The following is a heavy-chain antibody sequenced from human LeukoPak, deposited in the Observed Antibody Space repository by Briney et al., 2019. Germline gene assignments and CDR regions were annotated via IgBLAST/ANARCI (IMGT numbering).Heavy chain of an antibody. CDR1: GGSISTYS. V-gene: IGHV4-59*08. Sequence: PSETLSLTCTVSGGSISTYSWSWIRQPPGKGLEWIGYIYCSGTTNYNSSLKSRVTISVDTSKNQFSLKLSSVTAADTAVYYCARLDSSGYYVDYWGQGTLVTVSS. CDR3: ARLDSSGYYVDY. D-gene: IGHD3-22*01. J-gene: IGHJ4*02. CDR2: IYCSGTT.